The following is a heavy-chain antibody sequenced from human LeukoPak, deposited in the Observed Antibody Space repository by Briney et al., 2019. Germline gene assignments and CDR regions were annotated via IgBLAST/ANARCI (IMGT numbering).Heavy chain of an antibody. CDR2: IYHSGTT. Sequence: PETLSLTCTVSGYSISSGYYWGWIRQPPGKGLEWIGTIYHSGTTYYNPSLKRRVTISVDTSKNQLSLKLSSVTAADTAMYYCARGESSYCSGGCYFGSWGQGTPVTVSS. V-gene: IGHV4-38-2*02. CDR1: GYSISSGYY. CDR3: ARGESSYCSGGCYFGS. J-gene: IGHJ5*01. D-gene: IGHD2-21*02.